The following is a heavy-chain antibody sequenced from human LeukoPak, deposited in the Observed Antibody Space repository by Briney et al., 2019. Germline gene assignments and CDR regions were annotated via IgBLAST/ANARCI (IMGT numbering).Heavy chain of an antibody. V-gene: IGHV1-2*02. J-gene: IGHJ5*02. D-gene: IGHD3-3*01. CDR2: INPNSGGT. CDR3: ARESSITIFGVVLDLDP. CDR1: GCTFTGYY. Sequence: GASVKVSCKASGCTFTGYYMHWVRQAPGQGLEWMGWINPNSGGTNYAQKFQGRVTMTRDTSISTAYMELSRLRSDDTAVYYCARESSITIFGVVLDLDPWGQGTLVTVSS.